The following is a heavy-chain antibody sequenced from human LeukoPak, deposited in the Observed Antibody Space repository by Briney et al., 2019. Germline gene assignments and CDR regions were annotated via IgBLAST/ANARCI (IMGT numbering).Heavy chain of an antibody. J-gene: IGHJ4*02. CDR1: DGSISSYY. D-gene: IGHD6-13*01. Sequence: TSETLSLTCTVSDGSISSYYWSWIRQPPGKGLEWIGYIYYSGSTNYNPSLKSRVTISVDTSKNQFSLKLSSVTAADTAVYYCARFDSSSWYVFDYWGQGTLVTVSS. V-gene: IGHV4-59*01. CDR2: IYYSGST. CDR3: ARFDSSSWYVFDY.